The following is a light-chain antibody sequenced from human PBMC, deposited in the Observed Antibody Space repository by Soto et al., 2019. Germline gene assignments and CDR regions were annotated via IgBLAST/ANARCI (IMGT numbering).Light chain of an antibody. J-gene: IGLJ2*01. Sequence: QSALTQPDSVSGSPGQSITISCTGTSNDIGAYNYVSWYQQHPGKAPKLLIYDVTNRPSGVSDRFSGSKSGRTASLTISGLQPDDEADYYCTSYTSIIAVVFGGGTKLTVL. V-gene: IGLV2-14*03. CDR2: DVT. CDR3: TSYTSIIAVV. CDR1: SNDIGAYNY.